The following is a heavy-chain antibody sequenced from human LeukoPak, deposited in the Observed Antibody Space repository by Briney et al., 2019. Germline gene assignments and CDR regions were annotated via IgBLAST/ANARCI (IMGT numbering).Heavy chain of an antibody. Sequence: PSETLSLTCTVSGGSVSSGSYYWSWIRQPPGKGLEWIGYIYYSGSTNYNPSLKSRVTISVDTSKNQFSLKLSSVTAADTAVYYCARDGRSRGSQNFDYRGQGTLVTASS. CDR1: GGSVSSGSYY. D-gene: IGHD2-2*01. CDR2: IYYSGST. CDR3: ARDGRSRGSQNFDY. V-gene: IGHV4-61*01. J-gene: IGHJ4*02.